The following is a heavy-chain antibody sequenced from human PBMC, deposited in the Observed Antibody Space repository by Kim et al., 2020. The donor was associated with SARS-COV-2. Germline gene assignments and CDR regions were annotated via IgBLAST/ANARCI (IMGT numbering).Heavy chain of an antibody. CDR2: ISAYNGNT. CDR3: ARDRGSSWYLLNGHWYFDL. CDR1: GYTFTSYG. J-gene: IGHJ2*01. D-gene: IGHD6-13*01. V-gene: IGHV1-18*04. Sequence: ASVKVSCKASGYTFTSYGISWVRQAPGQGLEWMGWISAYNGNTNYAQKLQGRVTMTTDTSTSTAYMELRSLRSDDTAVYYCARDRGSSWYLLNGHWYFDLCGRGTLVTVSS.